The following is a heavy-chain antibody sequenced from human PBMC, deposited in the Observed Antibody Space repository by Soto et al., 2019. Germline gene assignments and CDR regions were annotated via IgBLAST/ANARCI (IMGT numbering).Heavy chain of an antibody. Sequence: PGGSIRLSCATSGYTFTNAWVSRVHQTPRKGMERAGRIKSKPNGETTDYAAAVKGRFTSYREDTRNMLYLKINNLKTEDTGLYYCFILPYCSCCDCYPGAYYHFYMDAWGRGTTVTVSS. J-gene: IGHJ6*03. CDR1: GYTFTNAW. CDR2: IKSKPNGETT. CDR3: FILPYCSCCDCYPGAYYHFYMDA. D-gene: IGHD2-21*02. V-gene: IGHV3-15*01.